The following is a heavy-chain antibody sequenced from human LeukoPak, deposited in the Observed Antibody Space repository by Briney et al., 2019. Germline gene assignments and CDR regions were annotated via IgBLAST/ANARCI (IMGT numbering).Heavy chain of an antibody. CDR2: IWYDGSNK. Sequence: GPLRLSCAASGFTFSSYGMHWVRQAPGKGLEWVAVIWYDGSNKYYADSVKGRFTISRDNSKNTLYLQMNSLRAEDTAVYYCARDSGSRYSYFDYWGQGTLVTVSS. J-gene: IGHJ4*02. D-gene: IGHD6-13*01. V-gene: IGHV3-33*01. CDR3: ARDSGSRYSYFDY. CDR1: GFTFSSYG.